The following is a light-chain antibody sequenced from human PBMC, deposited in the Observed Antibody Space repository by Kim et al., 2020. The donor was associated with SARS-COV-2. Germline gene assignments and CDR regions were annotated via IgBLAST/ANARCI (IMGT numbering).Light chain of an antibody. Sequence: DIQMTQSPSSLSASVGDRVTTACRASQIINKYVNWYQQKPGKAPKLLIYAASSLHSGVSSRFNGSGSGTDFTLTISSLQLEDSATYYCQQSDTTPRTFGQGTKVDIK. V-gene: IGKV1-39*01. CDR1: QIINKY. CDR3: QQSDTTPRT. CDR2: AAS. J-gene: IGKJ1*01.